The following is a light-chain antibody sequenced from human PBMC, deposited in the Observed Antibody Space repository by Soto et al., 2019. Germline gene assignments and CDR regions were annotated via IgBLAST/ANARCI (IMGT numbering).Light chain of an antibody. V-gene: IGKV3-15*01. Sequence: EIVMTQSPATLSVSPGERATVSCRASQSVSSNLAWYQQKPGQAPRLLIYGASTRATGIPARFSGSGSGTEFTLTIGSLQSEDGAVYYCQQYNNWPRTFGQGTKLEIK. CDR3: QQYNNWPRT. CDR1: QSVSSN. J-gene: IGKJ2*01. CDR2: GAS.